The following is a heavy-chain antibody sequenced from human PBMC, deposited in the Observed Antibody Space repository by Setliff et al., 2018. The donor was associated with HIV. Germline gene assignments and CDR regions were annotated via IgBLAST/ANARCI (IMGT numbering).Heavy chain of an antibody. Sequence: PGGSLRLSCAASGFTFRNHAMSWVRQAPGKGLEWVSAIRGSGEMTYYADSVKGRFTISRDNSENTLFLYMHSLRAEDTAIYYCALLWPFDYWGQGAQVTVSS. V-gene: IGHV3-23*01. CDR2: IRGSGEMT. CDR3: ALLWPFDY. CDR1: GFTFRNHA. D-gene: IGHD3-10*01. J-gene: IGHJ4*02.